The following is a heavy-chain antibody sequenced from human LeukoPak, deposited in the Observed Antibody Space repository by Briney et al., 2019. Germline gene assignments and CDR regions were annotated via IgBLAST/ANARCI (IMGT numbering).Heavy chain of an antibody. CDR3: ARGFIVATIHLDY. Sequence: PSETLSLTCTVSGGSISSYYWSWIRQPPGKGLEWIGYIYYSGSTNYNPSLKSRVTISVDTSKSQFSLKLSSVTAADTAVYYCARGFIVATIHLDYWGQGTLVTVSS. CDR2: IYYSGST. J-gene: IGHJ4*02. D-gene: IGHD5-12*01. V-gene: IGHV4-59*01. CDR1: GGSISSYY.